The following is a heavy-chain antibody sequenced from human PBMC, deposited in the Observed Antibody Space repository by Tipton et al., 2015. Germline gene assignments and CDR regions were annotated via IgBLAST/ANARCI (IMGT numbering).Heavy chain of an antibody. CDR3: ACQDYDSLTRDYQTVDY. CDR2: IYYSGST. CDR1: GDSFSDYY. Sequence: TLSLTCTVSGDSFSDYYWSWIRQSPGEGLEWIGYIYYSGSTNYNPSLRSRVAMSMDTSKNQFSLKLSSVIAADTAVYYCACQDYDSLTRDYQTVDYWGQGTLVTVSS. D-gene: IGHD3-9*01. J-gene: IGHJ4*02. V-gene: IGHV4-59*01.